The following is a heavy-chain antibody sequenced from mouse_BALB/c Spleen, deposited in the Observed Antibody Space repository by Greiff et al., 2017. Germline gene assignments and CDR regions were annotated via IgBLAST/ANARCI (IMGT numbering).Heavy chain of an antibody. CDR2: IDPANGNT. D-gene: IGHD2-4*01. Sequence: VQLQQSGAELVKPGASVKLSCTASGFNIKDTYMHWVKQRPEQGLEWIGRIDPANGNTKYDPKFQGKATITADTSSNTAYLQLSSLTSEDTAVYYCARGTVMITSFAYWGQGTLVTVSA. CDR1: GFNIKDTY. V-gene: IGHV14-3*02. J-gene: IGHJ3*01. CDR3: ARGTVMITSFAY.